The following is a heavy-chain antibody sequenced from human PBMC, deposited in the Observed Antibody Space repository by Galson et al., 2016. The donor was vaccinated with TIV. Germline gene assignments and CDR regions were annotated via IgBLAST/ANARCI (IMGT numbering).Heavy chain of an antibody. Sequence: SVKVSCKASGYFFIDNYIHWMRQAPGQGLEWMGWINPKSGDTRYEYGFQGRLTLTRDTSSGMVYMRLSGLTYDHTPCYYWARAAVVWFGVPFGYFDTWGQGTL. J-gene: IGHJ5*02. CDR2: INPKSGDT. CDR3: ARAAVVWFGVPFGYFDT. CDR1: GYFFIDNY. V-gene: IGHV1-2*02. D-gene: IGHD3-10*01.